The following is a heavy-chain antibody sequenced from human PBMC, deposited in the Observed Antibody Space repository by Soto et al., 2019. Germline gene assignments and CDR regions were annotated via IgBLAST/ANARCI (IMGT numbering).Heavy chain of an antibody. CDR2: IYWNDDK. J-gene: IGHJ5*02. Sequence: QITLKEAGPTLVKPTQTLTLTCIFSGFSLRTSGVGVGWIRQPPGKALEWLGFIYWNDDKRYSPSLKRRLTITKDTSKNQVVLTMTNMDPVATATYYCAKSGSSGWYGWFDPWGQGTLVTVSS. D-gene: IGHD6-19*01. CDR1: GFSLRTSGVG. V-gene: IGHV2-5*01. CDR3: AKSGSSGWYGWFDP.